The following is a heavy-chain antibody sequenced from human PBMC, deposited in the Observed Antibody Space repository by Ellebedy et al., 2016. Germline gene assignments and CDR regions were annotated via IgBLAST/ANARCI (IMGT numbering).Heavy chain of an antibody. J-gene: IGHJ3*02. CDR2: IYYSGST. CDR1: GGSVSSGSYY. V-gene: IGHV4-61*01. D-gene: IGHD1-26*01. CDR3: ARDVGSCAFDI. Sequence: SETLSLTXTVSGGSVSSGSYYWSWIRQPPGKGLEWIGYIYYSGSTNYNPSLKSRVTISVDTSKNQFSLKLSSVTAADTAVYYCARDVGSCAFDIWGQGTMVTVSS.